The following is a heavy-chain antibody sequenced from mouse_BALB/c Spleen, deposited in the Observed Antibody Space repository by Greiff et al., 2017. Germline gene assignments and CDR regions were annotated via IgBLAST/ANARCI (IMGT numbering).Heavy chain of an antibody. CDR3: ARRAYYGNLYYAMDY. D-gene: IGHD2-10*01. V-gene: IGHV1-12*01. J-gene: IGHJ4*01. CDR1: GYTFTSYN. Sequence: QVQLKQPGAELVKPGASVKMSCKASGYTFTSYNMHWVKQTPGQGLEWIGAIYPGNGDTSYNQKFKGKATLTADKSSSTAYMQLSSLTSEDSAVYYCARRAYYGNLYYAMDYWGQGTSVTVSS. CDR2: IYPGNGDT.